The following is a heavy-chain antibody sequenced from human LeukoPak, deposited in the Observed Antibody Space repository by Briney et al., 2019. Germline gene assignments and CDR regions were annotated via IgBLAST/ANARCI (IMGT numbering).Heavy chain of an antibody. CDR1: GFTISSSW. Sequence: GGSLRLSCAASGFTISSSWMHWVRQAPGKGLVWVSRIDSDGSTTNYADSVKGRFTISRDNAKNTLYLQMNSLRAEEMAVYYCAREAYCGGDCYYFDYWGQGTLVTVSS. CDR2: IDSDGSTT. CDR3: AREAYCGGDCYYFDY. J-gene: IGHJ4*02. D-gene: IGHD2-21*02. V-gene: IGHV3-74*01.